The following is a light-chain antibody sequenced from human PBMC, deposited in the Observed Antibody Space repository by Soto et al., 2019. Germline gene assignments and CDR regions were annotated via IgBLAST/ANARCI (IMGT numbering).Light chain of an antibody. CDR3: QTWGTGIRV. CDR1: SGHRNYA. Sequence: QSALTQSPSASASLGASVTLTCTLSSGHRNYAIAWHQQQPEKGPRYLMKVNIDGSHNKGDGIPDRFSGSSSGAERYLTISSLQYEDEADYYCQTWGTGIRVFGGGTKLTVL. V-gene: IGLV4-69*01. CDR2: VNIDGSH. J-gene: IGLJ2*01.